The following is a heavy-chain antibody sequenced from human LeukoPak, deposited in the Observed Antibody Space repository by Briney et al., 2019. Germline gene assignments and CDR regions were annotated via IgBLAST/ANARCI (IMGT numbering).Heavy chain of an antibody. CDR2: IYSGGST. CDR1: GFTFSRFY. D-gene: IGHD3-9*01. Sequence: GGSLRLSCAVSGFTFSRFYMSWIRQAPGKGLEWVSVIYSGGSTYYADSVKGRFTISRDNSKNTLYLQMNSLRAEDTAVYYCARKNILTGYYTYYYYGMDVWGQGTTVTVSS. J-gene: IGHJ6*02. V-gene: IGHV3-53*01. CDR3: ARKNILTGYYTYYYYGMDV.